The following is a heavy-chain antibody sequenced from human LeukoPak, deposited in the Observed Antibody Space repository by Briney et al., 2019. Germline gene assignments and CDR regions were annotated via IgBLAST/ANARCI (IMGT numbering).Heavy chain of an antibody. V-gene: IGHV3-15*01. CDR3: TTGLPGGIAVAGEYY. J-gene: IGHJ4*02. D-gene: IGHD6-19*01. CDR1: GFTFSNAW. CDR2: IKSKTDGGTT. Sequence: GGSLRLSCAASGFTFSNAWMSWVRQAPGKGLEWVGRIKSKTDGGTTDYAAPVKGRFTISRDDSKNTLYLQMNSLKTEDTAVYYCTTGLPGGIAVAGEYYWGQGTLVTVSS.